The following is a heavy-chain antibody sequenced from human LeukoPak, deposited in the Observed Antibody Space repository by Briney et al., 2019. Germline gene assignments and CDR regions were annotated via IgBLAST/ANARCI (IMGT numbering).Heavy chain of an antibody. CDR3: ARGEPLTVTTSDYFDY. D-gene: IGHD4-17*01. V-gene: IGHV3-33*01. J-gene: IGHJ4*02. Sequence: QAGGSLRLSCAASGFTFSSYGMHWVRQAPGKGLEWVAVTWYDGSNKYYADSVKGRFTISRDNSKNTLYLHMNSLRAEDTAVYYCARGEPLTVTTSDYFDYWGQGTLVTVSS. CDR2: TWYDGSNK. CDR1: GFTFSSYG.